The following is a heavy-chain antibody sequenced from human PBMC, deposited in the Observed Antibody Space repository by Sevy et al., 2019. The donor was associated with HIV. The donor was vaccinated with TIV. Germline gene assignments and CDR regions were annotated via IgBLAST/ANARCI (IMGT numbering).Heavy chain of an antibody. D-gene: IGHD3-3*01. CDR2: IYSDGST. V-gene: IGHV3-66*01. CDR3: ARGGTIFGLVRHYFDY. Sequence: GGSLRLSCAASGFSVNSNYMTWVRQAPGKGLDWVSIIYSDGSTKYADALKGRFTISRDNSKNTMYLQMNSLRVEDTAVYYCARGGTIFGLVRHYFDYWGQGTTVTVSS. CDR1: GFSVNSNY. J-gene: IGHJ4*02.